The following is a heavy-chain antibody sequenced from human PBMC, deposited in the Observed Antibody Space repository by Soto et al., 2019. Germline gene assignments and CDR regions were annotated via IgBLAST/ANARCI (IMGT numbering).Heavy chain of an antibody. D-gene: IGHD5-18*01. CDR2: IIPIFGTA. V-gene: IGHV1-69*13. CDR1: GGTFSSYA. CDR3: ARVNIDTAMVRGDYYYGMDV. Sequence: SVKVSCKASGGTFSSYAISWVRQAPGQGLEWMGGIIPIFGTANYAQKFQGRVTITADESTSTAYMELSSLRSEYTAVYYCARVNIDTAMVRGDYYYGMDVWGQGTTVTVSS. J-gene: IGHJ6*02.